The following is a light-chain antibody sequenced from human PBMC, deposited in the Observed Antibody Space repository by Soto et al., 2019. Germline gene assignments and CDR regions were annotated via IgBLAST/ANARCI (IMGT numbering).Light chain of an antibody. Sequence: QSALTQPASVSGSPGQSITISCTGTSSDVGAYNYVSWYQQHPGKAPKLMIYDVSTRPSGVSDRFSGSKSGNTASLTISGLQAEDEADYYCNSDTSSHSLEVFGGGTKLTVL. CDR2: DVS. CDR3: NSDTSSHSLEV. CDR1: SSDVGAYNY. J-gene: IGLJ2*01. V-gene: IGLV2-14*03.